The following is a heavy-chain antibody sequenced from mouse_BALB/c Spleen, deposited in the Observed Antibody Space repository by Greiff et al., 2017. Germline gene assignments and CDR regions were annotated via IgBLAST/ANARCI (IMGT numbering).Heavy chain of an antibody. CDR1: GFTFSSYA. Sequence: EVMLVESGGGLVKPGGSLKLSCAASGFTFSSYAMSWVRQSPEKRLEWVAEISSGGSYTYYPDTVTGRFTISRDNAKNTLYLEMSSLRSEDTAMYYCARDLYDYDTYWGQGTLVTVSA. D-gene: IGHD2-4*01. CDR2: ISSGGSYT. J-gene: IGHJ3*01. V-gene: IGHV5-9-4*01. CDR3: ARDLYDYDTY.